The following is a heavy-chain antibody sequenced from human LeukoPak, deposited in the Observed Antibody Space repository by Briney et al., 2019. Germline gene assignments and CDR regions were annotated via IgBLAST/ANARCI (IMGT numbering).Heavy chain of an antibody. Sequence: PSETLSLTCTVSGGSISSYYWSWVRQPPGKGLEWMGYIYYSGSANYNPSLKSRVTISVDTSKNQFSLKLSSVTAADTAVYYCARGGLRSSWYAEYFQHWGQGTLVIVSS. J-gene: IGHJ1*01. D-gene: IGHD6-13*01. V-gene: IGHV4-59*01. CDR2: IYYSGSA. CDR1: GGSISSYY. CDR3: ARGGLRSSWYAEYFQH.